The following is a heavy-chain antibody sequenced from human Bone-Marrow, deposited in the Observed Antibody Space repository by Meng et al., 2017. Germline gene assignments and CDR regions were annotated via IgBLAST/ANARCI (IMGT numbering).Heavy chain of an antibody. CDR2: IKSDGSAT. Sequence: GESLKISCEASGFTFSNYWMHWVRQAPGKGLVWVSRIKSDGSATFYADSVKGRFTISRENAKNTLYLQMNSLRAEDTAVYYCARDPRRGDYWGQGTLVTVSS. V-gene: IGHV3-74*01. CDR3: ARDPRRGDY. CDR1: GFTFSNYW. D-gene: IGHD3-10*01. J-gene: IGHJ4*02.